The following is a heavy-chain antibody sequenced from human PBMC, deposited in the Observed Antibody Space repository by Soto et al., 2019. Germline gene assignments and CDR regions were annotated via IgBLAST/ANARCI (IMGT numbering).Heavy chain of an antibody. CDR1: GFTFTTYG. J-gene: IGHJ5*02. CDR2: IWSDGSKD. Sequence: PVGSLRLSCATSGFTFTTYGFHWVRQAPGKGLEWVAVIWSDGSKDDYADSARGRFTVFRDDSQSTIHQMNNLRAEDTGVYYCARDGCSGGSCLVDPWGQGTLVTVSS. D-gene: IGHD2-15*01. CDR3: ARDGCSGGSCLVDP. V-gene: IGHV3-33*01.